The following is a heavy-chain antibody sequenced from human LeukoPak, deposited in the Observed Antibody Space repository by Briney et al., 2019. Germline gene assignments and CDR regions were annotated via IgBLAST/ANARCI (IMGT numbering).Heavy chain of an antibody. J-gene: IGHJ6*02. CDR3: ARATGGYYYYALDV. V-gene: IGHV4-59*01. Sequence: SETLSLTCTVSGGSLSSYNWNWIRQSPGKGLEWIGCIYYSGTTNYNPSLESRATISVDTSKNEFSPNLSSVTAADTAVYYCARATGGYYYYALDVWGQGTTVTVSS. D-gene: IGHD3-16*01. CDR1: GGSLSSYN. CDR2: IYYSGTT.